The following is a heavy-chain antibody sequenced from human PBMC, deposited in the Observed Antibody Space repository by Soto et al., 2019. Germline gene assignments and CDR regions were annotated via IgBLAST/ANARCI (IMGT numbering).Heavy chain of an antibody. CDR3: ARSSSGWYFDY. CDR1: GFTFSSYA. V-gene: IGHV3-23*01. CDR2: ISGSGGST. J-gene: IGHJ4*02. D-gene: IGHD6-19*01. Sequence: EVQLLESGGDLVQPGGSLRLSCAASGFTFSSYAMSWVRQAPGKGLEWVSAISGSGGSTYYADSVKGRFTLSRDNSKNTLYLQMNSLRAEDTAVYDCARSSSGWYFDYWGQGTLVTVSS.